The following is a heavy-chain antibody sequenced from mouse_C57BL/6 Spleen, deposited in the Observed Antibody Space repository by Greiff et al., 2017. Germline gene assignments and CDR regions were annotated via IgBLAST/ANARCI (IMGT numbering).Heavy chain of an antibody. D-gene: IGHD3-3*01. CDR1: GYSITSGYY. CDR2: ISYDGSN. J-gene: IGHJ1*03. Sequence: EVQVVESGPGLVKPSQSLSLTCSVTGYSITSGYYWNWIRQFPGNKLEWMGYISYDGSNNYNPSLKNRISITRDTSKNQFFLKLNSVTTEDTATYYCARGGTGYFDVWGTGTTVTVSS. V-gene: IGHV3-6*01. CDR3: ARGGTGYFDV.